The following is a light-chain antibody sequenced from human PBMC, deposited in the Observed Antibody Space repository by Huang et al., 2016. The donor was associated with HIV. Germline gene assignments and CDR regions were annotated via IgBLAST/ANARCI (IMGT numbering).Light chain of an antibody. CDR1: HSVDSD. CDR3: QQYNDWPPLT. V-gene: IGKV3-15*01. CDR2: DAS. J-gene: IGKJ4*01. Sequence: EIEMTQSPATLSVSPGERATLSCRASHSVDSDVAWYQQKPGPAPRLLIYDASTRATGSSAKFNGTGSGTEFSLSITNLQSEDFAVYYCQQYNDWPPLTFGGGTKVEI.